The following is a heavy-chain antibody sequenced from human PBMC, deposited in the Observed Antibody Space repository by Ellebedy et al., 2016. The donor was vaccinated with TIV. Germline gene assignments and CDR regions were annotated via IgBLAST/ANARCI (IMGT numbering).Heavy chain of an antibody. CDR1: GYTFTSYD. Sequence: ASVKVSXXASGYTFTSYDINWVRQATGQGLEWMGWMNPNSGNTGYAQKFQGRVTMTEDTSTDTAYMELSSLRSEDTAVYYCARDRVGNPDYYGMDVWGQGTTVTVSS. D-gene: IGHD1-1*01. J-gene: IGHJ6*02. CDR3: ARDRVGNPDYYGMDV. CDR2: MNPNSGNT. V-gene: IGHV1-8*01.